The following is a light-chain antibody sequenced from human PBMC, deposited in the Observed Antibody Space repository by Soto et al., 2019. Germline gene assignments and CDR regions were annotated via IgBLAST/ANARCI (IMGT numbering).Light chain of an antibody. CDR1: SGSIASNY. Sequence: NFMLTQPHSVSESPGKTVTISCAGSSGSIASNYVQWYQQRPGSAPTIVIYEHNQRASGVPDRFSGSIDTSSNSASLTISGLKTEDEADNFCQSYDSSTVVFGGGTKLTVL. J-gene: IGLJ2*01. CDR3: QSYDSSTVV. V-gene: IGLV6-57*02. CDR2: EHN.